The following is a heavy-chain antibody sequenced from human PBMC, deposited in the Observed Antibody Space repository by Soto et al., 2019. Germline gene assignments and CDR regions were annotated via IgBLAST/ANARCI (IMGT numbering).Heavy chain of an antibody. CDR2: INHSGST. D-gene: IGHD3-3*01. CDR1: GGSFSGYY. Sequence: SETLSLTCAVYGGSFSGYYWSWIRQPPGKGLEWIGEINHSGSTNYNPSLKSRVTISVDTSKNQFSLKLSSVTAADTAVYYCAGSSIFGVVHDAFDIWGPGTMVNVSS. CDR3: AGSSIFGVVHDAFDI. V-gene: IGHV4-34*01. J-gene: IGHJ3*02.